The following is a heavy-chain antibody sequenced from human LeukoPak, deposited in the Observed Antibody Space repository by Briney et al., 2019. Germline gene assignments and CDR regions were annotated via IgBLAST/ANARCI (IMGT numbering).Heavy chain of an antibody. CDR3: ARTPLTQLEPDYFDS. CDR2: IKPDGTEK. D-gene: IGHD1-1*01. CDR1: GFAFSNYW. V-gene: IGHV3-7*01. J-gene: IGHJ4*02. Sequence: GGALRLSCAASGFAFSNYWMTWVRQAPGKGLQWVANIKPDGTEKNYVDSVKGRFTISRDNAKNSVYLQLNSLRVDDTALYYWARTPLTQLEPDYFDSWGQGTLVSVS.